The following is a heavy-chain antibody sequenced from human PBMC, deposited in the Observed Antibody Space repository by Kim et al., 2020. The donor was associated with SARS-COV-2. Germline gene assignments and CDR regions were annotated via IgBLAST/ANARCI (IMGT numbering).Heavy chain of an antibody. D-gene: IGHD3-22*01. V-gene: IGHV4-39*01. J-gene: IGHJ4*02. Sequence: YSNPSLKSRVTRSVATSKNQFSLKRSSVTAADTAVYYCARHAYYDSSGPNWGQGTLVTVSS. CDR3: ARHAYYDSSGPN.